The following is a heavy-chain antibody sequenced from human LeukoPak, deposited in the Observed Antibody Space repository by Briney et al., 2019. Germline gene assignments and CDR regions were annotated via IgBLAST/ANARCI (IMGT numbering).Heavy chain of an antibody. V-gene: IGHV3-23*01. J-gene: IGHJ4*02. CDR2: ISVGGDST. Sequence: GGSLRFSCAASGFTFSNYAMSWVRQAPGKGLEWVSSISVGGDSTYYADSVKGRFTISRDNSRNTLFLQINSLRAGDTAIYYCAKEDNAADMSYYFDYWGQGTLVTVSS. D-gene: IGHD2-2*01. CDR1: GFTFSNYA. CDR3: AKEDNAADMSYYFDY.